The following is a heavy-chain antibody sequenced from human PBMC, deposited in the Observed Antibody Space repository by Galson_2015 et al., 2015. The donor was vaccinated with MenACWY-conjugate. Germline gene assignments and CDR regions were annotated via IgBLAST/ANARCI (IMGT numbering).Heavy chain of an antibody. CDR2: MSYDGSNK. CDR1: GFTFSSYT. V-gene: IGHV3-30*01. J-gene: IGHJ3*02. CDR3: ARGRGRPLAHAFDI. Sequence: SLRLSCAASGFTFSSYTMHWVRQAPGKGLEWVAVMSYDGSNKYYADSLKGRFTIYRDNSKNTLYLQMDSLRAEDTAVYYCARGRGRPLAHAFDIWGQGTMVTVSS. D-gene: IGHD6-6*01.